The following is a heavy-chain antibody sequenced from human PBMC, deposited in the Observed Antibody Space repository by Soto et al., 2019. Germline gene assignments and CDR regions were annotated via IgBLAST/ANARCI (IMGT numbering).Heavy chain of an antibody. Sequence: GGSLRLSCAASGFTFSKYGMSWVRQAAGKRLEWVSVISGSGDRTHEADSVRGRFTVSRDNSKNTLYLQMNGLRREDTAVYFCSIALFGDDFWSGCDNYFDPWGHGTLFTVSS. D-gene: IGHD3-3*01. CDR1: GFTFSKYG. CDR3: SIALFGDDFWSGCDNYFDP. CDR2: ISGSGDRT. V-gene: IGHV3-23*01. J-gene: IGHJ5*02.